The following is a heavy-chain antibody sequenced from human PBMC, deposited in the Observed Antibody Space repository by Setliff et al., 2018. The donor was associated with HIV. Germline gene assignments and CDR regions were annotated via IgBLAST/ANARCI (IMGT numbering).Heavy chain of an antibody. Sequence: GASVKVSCKASGGTFSSYAISWVRQAPGQGLEWMGGIIPIFGTTNYAQKFQGRVTITTDESTTTAYMELSSLRSEDTAVYYCARGGSTYYYDSTGYFNDYWGQGTLVTVSS. CDR3: ARGGSTYYYDSTGYFNDY. V-gene: IGHV1-69*05. CDR2: IIPIFGTT. D-gene: IGHD3-22*01. CDR1: GGTFSSYA. J-gene: IGHJ4*02.